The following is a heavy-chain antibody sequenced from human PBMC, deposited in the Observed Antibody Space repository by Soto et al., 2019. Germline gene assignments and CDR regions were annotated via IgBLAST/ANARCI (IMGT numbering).Heavy chain of an antibody. CDR1: GFTFSSYA. J-gene: IGHJ3*02. V-gene: IGHV3-30*04. Sequence: GGSLRLSCAASGFTFSSYAMHWVRQAPGKGLEWVAVISYDGSNKYYADSVKGRFTISRDNSKNTLYLQMNSLRAEDTDVYYCARRRVQVVVTATDAFDIWGQGTMVTVSS. CDR3: ARRRVQVVVTATDAFDI. D-gene: IGHD2-21*02. CDR2: ISYDGSNK.